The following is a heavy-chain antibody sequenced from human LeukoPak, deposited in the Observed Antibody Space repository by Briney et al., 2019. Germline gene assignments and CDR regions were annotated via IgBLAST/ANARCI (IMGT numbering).Heavy chain of an antibody. D-gene: IGHD3-22*01. CDR3: ARDYDRNAFDI. Sequence: PGGSLRLSCAASGFTFSSYAMSWVRQAPGKGLEWVANIKQDGSEKYYVDSVKGRFTISRDNAKNSLYLQMNSLRAEDTAVYYCARDYDRNAFDIWGQGTMVTVSS. CDR2: IKQDGSEK. V-gene: IGHV3-7*01. CDR1: GFTFSSYA. J-gene: IGHJ3*02.